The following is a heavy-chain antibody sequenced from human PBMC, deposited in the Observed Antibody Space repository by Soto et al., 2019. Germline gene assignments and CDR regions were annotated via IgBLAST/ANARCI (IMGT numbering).Heavy chain of an antibody. D-gene: IGHD4-17*01. CDR1: GFTVTASA. CDR3: TADLSKEYGDYAY. J-gene: IGHJ4*02. CDR2: IVVDSGNT. Sequence: QMQLVQSGPEVKKPGTSVKVSCRASGFTVTASAVQWVRQARGQRLEWIGWIVVDSGNTNYAQNFQERVTITRDMSTSTAYMELSSLRSEDTAVYYCTADLSKEYGDYAYWGQGTLVTVSS. V-gene: IGHV1-58*03.